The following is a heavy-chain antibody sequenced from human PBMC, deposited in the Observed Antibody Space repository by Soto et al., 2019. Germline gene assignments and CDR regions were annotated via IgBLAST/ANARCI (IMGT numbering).Heavy chain of an antibody. CDR1: GGTFSSYA. D-gene: IGHD6-6*01. V-gene: IGHV1-69*13. CDR3: ASGAARPHYYYYGMDV. CDR2: IIPIFGTA. J-gene: IGHJ6*02. Sequence: GASVKVSCKASGGTFSSYAISWVRQAPGQGLEWMGGIIPIFGTANYAQKFQGRVTITADESTSTAYMELSSLRSEDTAVYYCASGAARPHYYYYGMDVWGQGTTVTVSS.